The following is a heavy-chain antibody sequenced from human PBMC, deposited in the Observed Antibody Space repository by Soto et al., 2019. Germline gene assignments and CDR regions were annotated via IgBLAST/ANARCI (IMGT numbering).Heavy chain of an antibody. CDR1: GYTFSSYG. J-gene: IGHJ4*02. V-gene: IGHV1-18*01. CDR3: ARGLGVIGYFDY. D-gene: IGHD3-16*02. CDR2: ISAYNGDT. Sequence: ASVKVSCKASGYTFSSYGIHWVRQAPGQGLEWMGWISAYNGDTNYAQKLQGRVTMTTDTSTGTAYMELRSLRSDDTAVYYCARGLGVIGYFDYWGQGTLVTVSS.